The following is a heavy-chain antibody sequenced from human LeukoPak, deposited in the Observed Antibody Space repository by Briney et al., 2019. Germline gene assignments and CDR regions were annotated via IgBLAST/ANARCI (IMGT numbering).Heavy chain of an antibody. CDR1: GGYISSSSYY. CDR2: IYKSGNS. V-gene: IGHV4-39*01. D-gene: IGHD1-26*01. CDR3: VRPGPSGTEGLEY. Sequence: PSETLSLTCTVSGGYISSSSYYWGWIRQTPGKGLEWIGSIYKSGNSYYNPSLKSRVTISIDTSKNQFSLKVTSVTVADTAVYYCVRPGPSGTEGLEYWGQGTLVTVSS. J-gene: IGHJ4*02.